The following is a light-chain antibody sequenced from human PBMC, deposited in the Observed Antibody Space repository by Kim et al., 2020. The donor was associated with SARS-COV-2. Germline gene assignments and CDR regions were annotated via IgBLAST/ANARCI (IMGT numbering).Light chain of an antibody. V-gene: IGKV3-15*01. CDR3: QQYNDWPLLT. Sequence: CPGERVTLSCRASQSVRNNLAWYQPRPGQAPRLLIYGASTRATDVSERFSGSGSGTEFTLTIRSLQSEDLAVYYCQQYNDWPLLTFGGGTNVDIK. CDR2: GAS. J-gene: IGKJ4*01. CDR1: QSVRNN.